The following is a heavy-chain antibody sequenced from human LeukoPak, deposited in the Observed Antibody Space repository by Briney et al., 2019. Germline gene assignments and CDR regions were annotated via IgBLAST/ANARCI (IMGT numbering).Heavy chain of an antibody. CDR2: IIPNSGAT. Sequence: ASVKVSCKASGYTFTGYYMHWLRQAPGQGLEWMGWIIPNSGATNYAQKFQGRVTMTRDTSISTAYMELNRLGSDDTAVYYCVREGIGTSPDYWGQGTLVTVSS. D-gene: IGHD6-13*01. CDR1: GYTFTGYY. J-gene: IGHJ4*02. CDR3: VREGIGTSPDY. V-gene: IGHV1-2*02.